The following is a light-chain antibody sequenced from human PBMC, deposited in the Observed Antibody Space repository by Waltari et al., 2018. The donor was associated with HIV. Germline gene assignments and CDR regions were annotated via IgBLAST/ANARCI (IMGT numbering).Light chain of an antibody. CDR2: GNS. CDR1: SSNIGAGYD. CDR3: QSYDSSLSSPV. J-gene: IGLJ3*02. Sequence: QSVLTQPPSASGAPGQGVTISCTGSSSNIGAGYDVHWYQQLPGTAPNLLINGNSNRPSGVPDRFSGSKSGTPASLAITGLQAEDEADYYCQSYDSSLSSPVFGGGTKLTVL. V-gene: IGLV1-40*01.